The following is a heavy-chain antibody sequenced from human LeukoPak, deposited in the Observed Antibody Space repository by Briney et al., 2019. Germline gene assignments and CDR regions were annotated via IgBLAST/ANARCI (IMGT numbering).Heavy chain of an antibody. D-gene: IGHD3-10*01. J-gene: IGHJ4*02. CDR1: GFTFSGYA. CDR2: ISGSGGST. Sequence: GGSLRLSCAASGFTFSGYAMSWVRQAPGKGLEWVSAISGSGGSTYYADSVKGRFTISRDNSKNTLYLQMNSLRAEDTAVYYCAKVPSMVRGVIIGYWGQGTLVTVSS. CDR3: AKVPSMVRGVIIGY. V-gene: IGHV3-23*01.